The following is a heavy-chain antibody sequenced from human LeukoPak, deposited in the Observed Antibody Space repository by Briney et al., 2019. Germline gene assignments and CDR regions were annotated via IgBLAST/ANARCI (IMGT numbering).Heavy chain of an antibody. Sequence: GGSLRLSCAASGFTFSSYSRNWVRQTPGKGLEWVSSISSSSSYIYYADSVKGRFTISRDNAKNSLYLQMNSLRAEDTAVYYCARDFSLAARRYFDYWGQGTLVTVSS. J-gene: IGHJ4*02. D-gene: IGHD6-6*01. V-gene: IGHV3-21*01. CDR2: ISSSSSYI. CDR3: ARDFSLAARRYFDY. CDR1: GFTFSSYS.